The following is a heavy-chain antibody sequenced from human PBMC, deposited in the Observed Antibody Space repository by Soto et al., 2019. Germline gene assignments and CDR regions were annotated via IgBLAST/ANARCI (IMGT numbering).Heavy chain of an antibody. CDR2: IYNSGGT. D-gene: IGHD6-6*01. CDR1: GGSVSSGSYS. Sequence: QVQLQESGPGLVKPSETLSLTCTVSGGSVSSGSYSWSWIRQPPGKELEWIGYIYNSGGTNYNPSRKSRVTIAVDTSKNQFSLKLSSVTAADTAVYYCARVGVRLGRIAARPQADPYYYAMDVWGQGTTVTVSS. V-gene: IGHV4-61*01. CDR3: ARVGVRLGRIAARPQADPYYYAMDV. J-gene: IGHJ6*02.